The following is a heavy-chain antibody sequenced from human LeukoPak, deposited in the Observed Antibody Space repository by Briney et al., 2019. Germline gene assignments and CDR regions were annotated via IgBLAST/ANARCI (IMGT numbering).Heavy chain of an antibody. Sequence: PSETLSLTCAVYGVSFSGYYWSWLRQPPGKGLEWIGEINHSGSTNYNPSLKSRVTISVDTSKNQFSLKLSSVTAADTAVYYCARVRFLEWLWFDPWGQGTLVTVSS. CDR1: GVSFSGYY. CDR2: INHSGST. J-gene: IGHJ5*02. D-gene: IGHD3-3*01. CDR3: ARVRFLEWLWFDP. V-gene: IGHV4-34*01.